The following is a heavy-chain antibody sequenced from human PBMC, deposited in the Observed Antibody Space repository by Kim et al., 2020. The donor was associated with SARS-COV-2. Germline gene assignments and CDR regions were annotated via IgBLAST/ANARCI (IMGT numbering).Heavy chain of an antibody. J-gene: IGHJ4*02. Sequence: SETLSLTCAVYGGSFSGYYWSWIRQPPGKGLEWIGEINHSGSTNYNPSLKSRVTISVDTSKNQFSLKLSSVTAADTAVYSCARGGIRGYSWWGQGTLVTVSS. CDR3: ARGGIRGYSW. D-gene: IGHD5-18*01. CDR2: INHSGST. V-gene: IGHV4-34*01. CDR1: GGSFSGYY.